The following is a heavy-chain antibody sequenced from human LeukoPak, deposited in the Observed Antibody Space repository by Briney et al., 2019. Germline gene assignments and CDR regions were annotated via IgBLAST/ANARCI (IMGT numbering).Heavy chain of an antibody. CDR2: ISGSGVST. V-gene: IGHV3-23*01. Sequence: GGSLRLSCAASGFTFRRYAMSGVRQAPGKGREWVSAISGSGVSTYYADSVQGRFTISRDNSKNTLYLRMNSLRAEDTAVYYCAKDSAIFGVVIIPLDYWGQGTLVTVSS. J-gene: IGHJ4*02. CDR1: GFTFRRYA. CDR3: AKDSAIFGVVIIPLDY. D-gene: IGHD3-3*01.